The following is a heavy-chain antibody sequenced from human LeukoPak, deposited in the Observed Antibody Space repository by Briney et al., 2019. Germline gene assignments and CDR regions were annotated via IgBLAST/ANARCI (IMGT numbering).Heavy chain of an antibody. CDR3: AKGSRGPVTTYFQH. Sequence: GGSLRLSCAASGFTFSSYAMSWVRQAPGKGLEWVSAISGGGGSTYYADSVKGRFTISRDNSKNTLYLQMNSLRAEDTAVYYCAKGSRGPVTTYFQHWGQGTLVTVSS. D-gene: IGHD4-17*01. CDR2: ISGGGGST. V-gene: IGHV3-23*01. J-gene: IGHJ1*01. CDR1: GFTFSSYA.